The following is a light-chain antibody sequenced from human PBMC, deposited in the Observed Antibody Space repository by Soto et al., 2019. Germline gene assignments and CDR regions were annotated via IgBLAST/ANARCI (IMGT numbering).Light chain of an antibody. CDR1: QIITNY. Sequence: DIQMTQSPSSLSASVGDRVTITCRASQIITNYLNWYQQKPGKAPKLLIYAASSLQSGVPSSFSDSGSGTDFTLTISSLQPEDFATYYCQQSFSTPFTFAPGTKVDIK. J-gene: IGKJ3*01. V-gene: IGKV1-39*01. CDR2: AAS. CDR3: QQSFSTPFT.